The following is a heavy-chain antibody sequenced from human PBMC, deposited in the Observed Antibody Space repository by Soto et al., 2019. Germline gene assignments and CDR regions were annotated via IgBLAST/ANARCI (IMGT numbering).Heavy chain of an antibody. D-gene: IGHD7-27*01. CDR2: VSDDDGIE. Sequence: QVQLVESGGGVVQPGTSLRLSCAASGFTFSDYALHWVRQAPGKGLEWVAVVSDDDGIEHYADSVRGRFTISRDNAKISLYLHMNSLRADDTAVYLCAKVGPDGDFLSAFDLWGQGTMVTVSS. CDR1: GFTFSDYA. CDR3: AKVGPDGDFLSAFDL. J-gene: IGHJ3*01. V-gene: IGHV3-30*18.